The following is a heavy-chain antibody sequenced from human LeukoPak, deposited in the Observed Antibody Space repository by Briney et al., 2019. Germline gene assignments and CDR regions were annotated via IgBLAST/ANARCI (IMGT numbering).Heavy chain of an antibody. CDR3: ARDPTTVTTLGPLYYGMDV. Sequence: GGSLRLSCAASGFTFSDYYMSWIRQAPGKGLEWVSYISSSGSTIYYADSVKGRFTISRDNAKNSLYLQMNSLRAEDTAVYYCARDPTTVTTLGPLYYGMDVWGQGTTVTDSS. D-gene: IGHD4-17*01. V-gene: IGHV3-11*01. CDR2: ISSSGSTI. CDR1: GFTFSDYY. J-gene: IGHJ6*02.